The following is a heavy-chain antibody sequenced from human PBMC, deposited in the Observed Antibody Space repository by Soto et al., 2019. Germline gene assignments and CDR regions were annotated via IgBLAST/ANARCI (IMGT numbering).Heavy chain of an antibody. J-gene: IGHJ4*02. CDR2: INPNSGGT. CDR1: GYTFTGYY. V-gene: IGHV1-2*04. CDR3: AIEHFSNNYPRRGYFDY. Sequence: GASVKVSCKASGYTFTGYYMHWVRQAPGQGLEWMGWINPNSGGTNYAQKFQGWVTMTRDTSISTAYMELSRLRSDDTAVYYCAIEHFSNNYPRRGYFDYWGQGTLVTVSS. D-gene: IGHD1-1*01.